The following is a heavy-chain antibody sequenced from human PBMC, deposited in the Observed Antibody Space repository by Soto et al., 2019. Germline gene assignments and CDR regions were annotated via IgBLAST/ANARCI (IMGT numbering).Heavy chain of an antibody. D-gene: IGHD6-19*01. CDR2: IWYDGSNK. Sequence: PGGSLRLSCAASGFTFSSYGMHWVRQAPGKGLEWVAVIWYDGSNKYYADSVKGRFTISRDNSKNTLYLQMNSLKTEDTAVYYCTTDPLEQYSSGWYTIDYWGQGTLVTVSS. V-gene: IGHV3-33*01. J-gene: IGHJ4*02. CDR1: GFTFSSYG. CDR3: TTDPLEQYSSGWYTIDY.